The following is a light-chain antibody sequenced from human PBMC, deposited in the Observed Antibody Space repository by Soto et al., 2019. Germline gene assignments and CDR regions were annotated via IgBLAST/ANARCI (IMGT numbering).Light chain of an antibody. V-gene: IGLV1-40*01. Sequence: QSVLTQPPSVSGAPGQRVTISCTGSSSNIGAGSDAHWYQQLPGTAPKLLIFGNSNRPSGVPDRFSGSKSGTSASLAITGLQAEDEADYYCQSYDSSLSGYVFGTGTKLTV. CDR3: QSYDSSLSGYV. CDR1: SSNIGAGSD. CDR2: GNS. J-gene: IGLJ1*01.